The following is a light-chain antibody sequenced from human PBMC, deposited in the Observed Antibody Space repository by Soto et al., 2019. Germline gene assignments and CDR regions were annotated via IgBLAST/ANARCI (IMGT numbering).Light chain of an antibody. J-gene: IGKJ1*01. CDR3: QQGYNIPRT. CDR1: QGIYNY. V-gene: IGKV1-27*01. Sequence: DIQMTQSPSSLAASVGDRVTITCRASQGIYNYLAWYQQKPGKVPKLLIYAASTLQSGVPSRFSGSGSGTDYALTISSLQPEDFETYYCQQGYNIPRTFGQGTKVDIK. CDR2: AAS.